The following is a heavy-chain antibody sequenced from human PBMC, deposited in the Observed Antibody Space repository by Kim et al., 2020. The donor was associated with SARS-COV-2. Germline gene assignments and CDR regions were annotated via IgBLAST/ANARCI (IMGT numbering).Heavy chain of an antibody. D-gene: IGHD5-18*01. Sequence: SVEVSCKASGFTFTSSAVQWVRQARGQRLEWIGWIVVGSGNTNYAQKFQERVTITRDMSTSTAYMELSSLRSEDTAVYYCAAGYSYSYYYYGMDVWGQGTTVTVSS. CDR3: AAGYSYSYYYYGMDV. V-gene: IGHV1-58*01. CDR1: GFTFTSSA. CDR2: IVVGSGNT. J-gene: IGHJ6*02.